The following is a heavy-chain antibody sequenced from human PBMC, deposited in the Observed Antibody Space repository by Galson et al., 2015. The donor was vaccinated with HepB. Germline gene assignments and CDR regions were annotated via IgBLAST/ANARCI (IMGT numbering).Heavy chain of an antibody. CDR2: INPSGGST. D-gene: IGHD6-19*01. CDR3: ARDRGIAVAGLNWFDP. Sequence: SVKVSCKASGYTSTSYYMHWVRQAPGQGLEWMGIINPSGGSTSYAQKFQGRVTMTRDTSTSTVYMELSSLRSEDTAVYYCARDRGIAVAGLNWFDPWGQGTLVTVSS. V-gene: IGHV1-46*03. CDR1: GYTSTSYY. J-gene: IGHJ5*02.